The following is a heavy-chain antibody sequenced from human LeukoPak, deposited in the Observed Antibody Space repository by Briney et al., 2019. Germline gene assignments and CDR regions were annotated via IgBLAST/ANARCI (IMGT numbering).Heavy chain of an antibody. CDR2: IWYDGSNK. D-gene: IGHD6-19*01. J-gene: IGHJ4*02. CDR1: GFTFSSYG. CDR3: ARDLASNTGWEFDY. V-gene: IGHV3-33*01. Sequence: GGSLRLSCAASGFTFSSYGMHWVRQAPGKGLEWVAVIWYDGSNKYYADSVKGRFTISRDNSKNTLYLQMNSLRAEDTAVYYCARDLASNTGWEFDYWGQGTLVTVSS.